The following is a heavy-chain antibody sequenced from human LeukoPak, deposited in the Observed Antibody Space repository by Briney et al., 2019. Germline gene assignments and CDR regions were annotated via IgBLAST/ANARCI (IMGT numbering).Heavy chain of an antibody. CDR1: GGSISSYY. Sequence: PSETLSLTCTVSGGSISSYYWSWLRQPPGKGLEWLGYIYYSGSTNYNPSLKSRVTISVDTSKNQFSLKLSSVTAADTAVYYCARGRDYYGSGRFDYWGQGTLVTVSS. CDR3: ARGRDYYGSGRFDY. J-gene: IGHJ4*02. CDR2: IYYSGST. V-gene: IGHV4-59*01. D-gene: IGHD3-10*01.